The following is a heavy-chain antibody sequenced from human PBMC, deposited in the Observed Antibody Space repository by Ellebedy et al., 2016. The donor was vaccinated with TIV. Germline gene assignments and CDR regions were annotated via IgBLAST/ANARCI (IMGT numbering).Heavy chain of an antibody. CDR2: ISAYNGNT. V-gene: IGHV1-18*01. Sequence: ASVKVSXXASGYTFTSYGISWVRQAPGQGLEWMGWISAYNGNTNYAQKLQGRVTMTTDTSTSTAYMELRSLRSDDTAVYYCARGYYGSGSYCNDYWGQGTLVTVSS. D-gene: IGHD3-10*01. CDR3: ARGYYGSGSYCNDY. J-gene: IGHJ4*02. CDR1: GYTFTSYG.